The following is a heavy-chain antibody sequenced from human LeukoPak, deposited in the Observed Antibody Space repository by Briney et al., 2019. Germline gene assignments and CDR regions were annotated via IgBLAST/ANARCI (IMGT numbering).Heavy chain of an antibody. D-gene: IGHD5-12*01. CDR3: ARGGSGYDYYYYYMDV. CDR2: INPNSGGT. Sequence: ASVKVSCKASGYTFTGYYMHWVRQAPGQGLEWMGWINPNSGGTSYAQKFQGRVTMTRDMSTSTVYMELSSLRSEDTAVYYCARGGSGYDYYYYYMDVWGKGTTVTVSS. J-gene: IGHJ6*03. CDR1: GYTFTGYY. V-gene: IGHV1-2*02.